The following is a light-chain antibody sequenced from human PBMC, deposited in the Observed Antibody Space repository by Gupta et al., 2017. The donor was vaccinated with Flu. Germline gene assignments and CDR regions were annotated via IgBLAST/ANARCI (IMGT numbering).Light chain of an antibody. CDR1: QSLMHSNGYNY. J-gene: IGKJ5*01. CDR2: MGS. CDR3: MHAKDTPIT. V-gene: IGKV2-28*01. Sequence: DIVMTHSTLSLPVTPGEPASISGSSSQSLMHSNGYNYLGWYLQKPGQSPQLLIYMGSNRAAGVPDRFSGGGSGTDFTLNISRVQAADVGIYYCMHAKDTPITFGQGTRLEIK.